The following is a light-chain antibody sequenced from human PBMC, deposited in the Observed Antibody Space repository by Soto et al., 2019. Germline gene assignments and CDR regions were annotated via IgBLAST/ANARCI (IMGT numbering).Light chain of an antibody. CDR1: QGISSY. J-gene: IGKJ1*01. Sequence: AIRMTQSPSSFSASTGDRVTITCRASQGISSYLAWYQQKPGKAPKLLIYAASTLQSGVPSRFSGSGSGTDFTLTISCLQSEEFATYYFQQDYSYPTFGQGTKVEIK. CDR2: AAS. CDR3: QQDYSYPT. V-gene: IGKV1-8*01.